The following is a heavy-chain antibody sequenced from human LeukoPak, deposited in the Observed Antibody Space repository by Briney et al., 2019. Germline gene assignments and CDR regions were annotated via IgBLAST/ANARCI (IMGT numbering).Heavy chain of an antibody. D-gene: IGHD5-18*01. CDR2: INPDGNKK. CDR3: ARDLAYSRLDY. J-gene: IGHJ4*02. CDR1: GLTFSSSW. Sequence: KARGSLRLSCAVSGLTFSSSWMDWVRQAPGKGLEWVASINPDGNKKYSADSVKGRFTISRDNAENSLYLQMNSLRVEDTAFYYCARDLAYSRLDYWGQGMLVTVSS. V-gene: IGHV3-7*01.